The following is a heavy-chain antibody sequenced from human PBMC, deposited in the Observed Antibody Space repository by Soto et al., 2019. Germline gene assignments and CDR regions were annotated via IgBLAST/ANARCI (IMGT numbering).Heavy chain of an antibody. CDR2: IYSDGTT. D-gene: IGHD1-1*01. V-gene: IGHV4-59*01. Sequence: QVQLQKSGPGLVKPSETLSLTCAVSGGSISSYYWSWLRQPPGKTLEWIGDIYSDGTTNYNSSLTSRVSISVDTSKNQFSLNLTSVTAADTAMYFCTRDQRYYGMDVWGQGTMVTVSS. CDR1: GGSISSYY. J-gene: IGHJ6*02. CDR3: TRDQRYYGMDV.